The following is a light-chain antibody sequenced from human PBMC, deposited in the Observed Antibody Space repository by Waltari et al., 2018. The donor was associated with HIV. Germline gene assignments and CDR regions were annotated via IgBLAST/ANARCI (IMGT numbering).Light chain of an antibody. CDR3: SSYTSSSTLVV. J-gene: IGLJ2*01. CDR2: GKN. CDR1: SLRKYY. V-gene: IGLV3-19*01. Sequence: SSELTQDPAVSVALGQTVRITCQGDSLRKYYASWYQQKPGQAPILVIYGKNNRPSGIPDRFSGSSSGNTASLTITGAQAEDEADYYCSSYTSSSTLVVFGGGTKLTVL.